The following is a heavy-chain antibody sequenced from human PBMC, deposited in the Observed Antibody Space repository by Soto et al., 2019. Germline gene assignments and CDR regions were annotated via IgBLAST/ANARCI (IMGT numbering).Heavy chain of an antibody. J-gene: IGHJ4*02. CDR1: GYTFTSYA. V-gene: IGHV1-3*01. Sequence: QVQLVQSGAEVKKPGASVKVSCKASGYTFTSYAMHWVRQAPGQRREWMGWINAGNGNTKYSQKFQGRVTITRDTAASTAYMELSRLRSEDTAVYYCARGVVGYCSGGSGYSLDYWGQGTLVTVSS. D-gene: IGHD2-15*01. CDR3: ARGVVGYCSGGSGYSLDY. CDR2: INAGNGNT.